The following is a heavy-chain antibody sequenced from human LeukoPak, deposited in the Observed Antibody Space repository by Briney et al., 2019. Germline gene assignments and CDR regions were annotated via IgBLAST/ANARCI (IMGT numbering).Heavy chain of an antibody. CDR3: ARQVAGSYSAVGWFDP. Sequence: SQNLSLTCAISGDSVSSNSAAWNWIRQSPSRGLEWLGRTYYRSKWYNDYAVSVKSRITINPDTSKNQFSLQLNSVTPEDTAVYYCARQVAGSYSAVGWFDPWGQGTLVTVSS. CDR2: TYYRSKWYN. J-gene: IGHJ5*02. D-gene: IGHD1-26*01. V-gene: IGHV6-1*01. CDR1: GDSVSSNSAA.